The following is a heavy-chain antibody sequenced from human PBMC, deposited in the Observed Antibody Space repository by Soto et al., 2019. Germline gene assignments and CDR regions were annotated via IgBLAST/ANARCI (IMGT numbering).Heavy chain of an antibody. Sequence: QLQLQESVSGLVKPSQTLSLTCTVSGASLSSGGYSWSWIRQPPGKGLECLGYIYPTGSAYYNPSVESRVAMSVNTSQNQFSLKVFSVTAADTAVYYCASRITAAGTAHFDHWGQGSLVTVSS. J-gene: IGHJ4*02. D-gene: IGHD6-13*01. CDR1: GASLSSGGYS. CDR2: IYPTGSA. CDR3: ASRITAAGTAHFDH. V-gene: IGHV4-30-2*01.